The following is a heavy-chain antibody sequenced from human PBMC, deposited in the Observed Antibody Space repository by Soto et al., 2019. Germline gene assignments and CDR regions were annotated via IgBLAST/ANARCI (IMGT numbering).Heavy chain of an antibody. J-gene: IGHJ3*02. V-gene: IGHV1-69*02. CDR1: GGTFSSYT. CDR2: IIPILGIA. Sequence: SVKVSCKASGGTFSSYTISWVRQAPGQGLEWMGRIIPILGIANYAQKFQGRVTITADKSTSTAYMELSSLRSEDTAVYYCARAAAPTTIFGVVPEVDAFDIWGQGTMVTVSS. CDR3: ARAAAPTTIFGVVPEVDAFDI. D-gene: IGHD3-3*01.